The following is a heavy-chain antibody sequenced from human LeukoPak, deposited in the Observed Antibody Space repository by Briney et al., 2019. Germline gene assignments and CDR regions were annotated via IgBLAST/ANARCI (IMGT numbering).Heavy chain of an antibody. CDR3: AKGIAAAGTIQLYYFDC. D-gene: IGHD6-13*01. CDR1: GFTFSSYA. V-gene: IGHV3-23*01. CDR2: ISGSGGST. J-gene: IGHJ4*02. Sequence: PGGSLRLSCAASGFTFSSYAMSWVRQAPGKGLEWVSAISGSGGSTYYADSVRGRFTISRDNSKNTLYLQMNSLRAEDTAVYYCAKGIAAAGTIQLYYFDCWGQGTLVTVSS.